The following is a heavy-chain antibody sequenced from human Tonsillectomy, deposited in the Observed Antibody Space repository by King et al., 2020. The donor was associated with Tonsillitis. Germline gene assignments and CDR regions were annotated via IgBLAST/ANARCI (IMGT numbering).Heavy chain of an antibody. D-gene: IGHD5-12*01. V-gene: IGHV3-30*18. CDR1: GFTFSIYG. Sequence: HVQLVESGGGVVQPGRSLRLSCAASGFTFSIYGMHWVRQAPGKGLEWVAFISYDGRNKYYGDSVKGRSTISRDNSKNTLYVQMNSLRPEDTAVYYCAKDRGEGYAYFQDWGQGTLVTVSS. J-gene: IGHJ1*01. CDR2: ISYDGRNK. CDR3: AKDRGEGYAYFQD.